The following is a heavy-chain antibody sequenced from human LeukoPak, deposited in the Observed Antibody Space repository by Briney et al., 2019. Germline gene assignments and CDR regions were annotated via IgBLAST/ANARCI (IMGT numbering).Heavy chain of an antibody. CDR2: INHSGST. CDR3: ARVYYDFWSGYSQFDY. CDR1: GGSFSGYY. Sequence: SETLSLTCAVYGGSFSGYYWSWIRQPPGKGLEWIGEINHSGSTNYNPSLKSRVTISVDTSKNQFSLKLSSVTAADTAVYYCARVYYDFWSGYSQFDYWGQGTLVTVSS. J-gene: IGHJ4*02. V-gene: IGHV4-34*01. D-gene: IGHD3-3*01.